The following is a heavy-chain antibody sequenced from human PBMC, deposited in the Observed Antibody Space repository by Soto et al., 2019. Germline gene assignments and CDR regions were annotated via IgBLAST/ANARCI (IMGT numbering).Heavy chain of an antibody. J-gene: IGHJ4*02. CDR2: FYPGDSNI. CDR1: EYSFTTYW. D-gene: IGHD6-19*01. Sequence: GESLKISCKGSEYSFTTYWIGWVRQMPGRGLEWMGMFYPGDSNIKYSPSFQGQVTISADKSISTAYLQWSSLKASDTAMYYCACSNSDWSYWGQGTLVTVS. CDR3: ACSNSDWSY. V-gene: IGHV5-51*01.